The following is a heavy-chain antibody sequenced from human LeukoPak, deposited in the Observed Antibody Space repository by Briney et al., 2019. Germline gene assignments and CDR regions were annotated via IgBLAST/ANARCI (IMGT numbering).Heavy chain of an antibody. CDR3: AGGQLGYCSSTSCGAATMTGGSTYYYYGMDV. Sequence: SETLPLTCAVYGGSFSGYYWSWIRQPPGKGLEWIGEINHSGSTNYNPSLKSRVTISVDTSKNQFSLKLSSVTAADTAVYYCAGGQLGYCSSTSCGAATMTGGSTYYYYGMDVWGQGTTVTVSS. V-gene: IGHV4-34*01. D-gene: IGHD2-2*01. CDR1: GGSFSGYY. CDR2: INHSGST. J-gene: IGHJ6*02.